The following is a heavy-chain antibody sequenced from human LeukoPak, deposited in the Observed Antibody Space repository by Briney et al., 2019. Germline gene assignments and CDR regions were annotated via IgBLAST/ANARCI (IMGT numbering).Heavy chain of an antibody. V-gene: IGHV1-2*02. Sequence: ASVKVSCKASGYTFTGYYMHWVRQAPGQGLEWMGWINPNSGGTNYAQKFQGRVTMTRDTSISTAYMELSRLRSDDTAVYYCAREGQQWMEGAGAFDIWGQGTMVTVSS. CDR3: AREGQQWMEGAGAFDI. CDR2: INPNSGGT. J-gene: IGHJ3*02. D-gene: IGHD6-19*01. CDR1: GYTFTGYY.